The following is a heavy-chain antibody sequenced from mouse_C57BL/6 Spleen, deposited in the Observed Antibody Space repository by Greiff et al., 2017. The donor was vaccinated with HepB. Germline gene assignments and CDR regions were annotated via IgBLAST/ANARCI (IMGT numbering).Heavy chain of an antibody. CDR1: GYTFTSYW. CDR3: ARSGLLLRPHGYFDV. CDR2: IHPNSGST. D-gene: IGHD1-1*01. V-gene: IGHV1-64*01. J-gene: IGHJ1*03. Sequence: VQLQQSGAELVKPGASVKLSCKASGYTFTSYWMHWVKQRPGQGLEWIGMIHPNSGSTNYNEKFKSKATLTVDKSSSTAYMQLSSLTSEDSAVYYCARSGLLLRPHGYFDVWGTGTTVTVSS.